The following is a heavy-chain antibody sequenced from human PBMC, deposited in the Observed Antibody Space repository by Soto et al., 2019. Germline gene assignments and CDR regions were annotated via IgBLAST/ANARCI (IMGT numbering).Heavy chain of an antibody. CDR2: IYPGDSDT. D-gene: IGHD6-13*01. CDR3: ARHVVPYSIHYGMDV. CDR1: GYSFTSYW. J-gene: IGHJ6*02. V-gene: IGHV5-51*01. Sequence: EVQLVQSGAEVKKPGESLKISCKGSGYSFTSYWIGWVRQMPGKGLEWMGIIYPGDSDTRYSPSFQGQVTISADKSISTAYLQWSSLKASDTAMYYCARHVVPYSIHYGMDVWGQGTTVTVSS.